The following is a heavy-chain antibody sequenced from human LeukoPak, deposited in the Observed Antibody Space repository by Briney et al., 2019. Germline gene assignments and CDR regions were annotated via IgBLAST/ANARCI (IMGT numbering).Heavy chain of an antibody. D-gene: IGHD6-13*01. J-gene: IGHJ4*02. CDR3: ARSDGYSSNYDY. V-gene: IGHV4-38-2*02. CDR1: GYSISSGYY. CDR2: IYHSGST. Sequence: SETLSLTCTVSGYSISSGYYWGWIRQPPGKGLEWIGTIYHSGSTYYNPSLKSRVTISVDTSKNQFSLKLSSVTAADTAVYYCARSDGYSSNYDYWGQGTLVTVSS.